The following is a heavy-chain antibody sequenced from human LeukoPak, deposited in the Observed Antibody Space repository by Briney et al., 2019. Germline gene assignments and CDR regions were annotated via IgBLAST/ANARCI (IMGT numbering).Heavy chain of an antibody. Sequence: SETLSLTCTVSGGSISSYYWSWIRQPPGKGLEWIGYIYYSGSTNYNPSLKSRVTISVDTSKNQFSLKLSSVTAADTAVYYCARVLLWIGELSAFDIWGQGTMVTVSS. V-gene: IGHV4-59*01. J-gene: IGHJ3*02. D-gene: IGHD3-10*01. CDR1: GGSISSYY. CDR3: ARVLLWIGELSAFDI. CDR2: IYYSGST.